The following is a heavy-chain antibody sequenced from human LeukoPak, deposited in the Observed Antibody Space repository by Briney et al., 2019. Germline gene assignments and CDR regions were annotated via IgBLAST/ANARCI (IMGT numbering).Heavy chain of an antibody. CDR2: IYYSGST. CDR1: GGSISSYY. J-gene: IGHJ4*02. D-gene: IGHD3-3*01. Sequence: SETLSLTCTVSGGSISSYYWGWIRQPPGKGLEWIGSIYYSGSTYYNPSLKSRVTISVDTSKNQFSLKLSSVTAADTAVYYCARVYFYYFDYWGQGTLVTVSS. V-gene: IGHV4-39*07. CDR3: ARVYFYYFDY.